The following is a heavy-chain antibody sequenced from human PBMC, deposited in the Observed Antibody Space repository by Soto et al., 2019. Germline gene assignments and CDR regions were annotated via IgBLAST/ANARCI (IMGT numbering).Heavy chain of an antibody. CDR3: AKADTRYA. Sequence: GRSQRLPCAVSGFPFDCFAMQWVRQVPGKGLEGVSRISWISATLDYAESVKGRFTISRDNVNNVVYLQMNSRRAEDTVCYYCAKADTRYAWGHGTRVT. V-gene: IGHV3-9*01. D-gene: IGHD5-18*01. CDR2: ISWISATL. CDR1: GFPFDCFA. J-gene: IGHJ5*01.